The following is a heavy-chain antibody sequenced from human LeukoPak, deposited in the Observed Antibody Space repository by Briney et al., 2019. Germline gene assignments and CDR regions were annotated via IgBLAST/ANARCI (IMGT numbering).Heavy chain of an antibody. V-gene: IGHV3-23*01. J-gene: IGHJ3*02. CDR3: ARGVVVVTPIDI. CDR2: ISPSGGVT. CDR1: GFTFSSYA. Sequence: GGSLRLSCATSGFTFSSYAMSWVRQAPGKGLGWVSTISPSGGVTFYSDSVRGRFTISRDNAKNSLYLQMNSLRAEDTAVYYCARGVVVVTPIDIWGQGTMVTVSS. D-gene: IGHD3-22*01.